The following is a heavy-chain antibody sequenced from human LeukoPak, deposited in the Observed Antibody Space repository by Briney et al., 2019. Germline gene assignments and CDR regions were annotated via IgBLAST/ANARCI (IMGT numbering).Heavy chain of an antibody. CDR2: IRYDGSNK. J-gene: IGHJ4*02. V-gene: IGHV3-30*02. CDR1: GFTFSSYG. CDR3: ARDLYSGYDSHYFDY. Sequence: PGGSLRLSCAASGFTFSSYGMHWVRQAPGKGLEWVAFIRYDGSNKYYADSVKGRFTISRDNSKNTLYLQMNSLRAEDTAVYYCARDLYSGYDSHYFDYWGRGTLVTVSS. D-gene: IGHD5-12*01.